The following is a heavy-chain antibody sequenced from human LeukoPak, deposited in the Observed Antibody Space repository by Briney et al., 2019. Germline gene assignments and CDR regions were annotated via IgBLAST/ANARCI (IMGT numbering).Heavy chain of an antibody. V-gene: IGHV4-59*01. CDR3: ARGLRDYYYYYSMDV. CDR1: GGSISSYY. CDR2: IYYSGST. Sequence: PSETPSLTCTVSGGSISSYYCSWIRQPPGKGLEWIGYIYYSGSTNYNPSLKSRVTISVDTSKNQFSLKLSSVTAADTAVYYCARGLRDYYYYYSMDVWGQGTTVTVSS. J-gene: IGHJ6*02.